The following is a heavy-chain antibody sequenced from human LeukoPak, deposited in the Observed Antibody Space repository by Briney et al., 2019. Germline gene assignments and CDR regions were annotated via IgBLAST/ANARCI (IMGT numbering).Heavy chain of an antibody. J-gene: IGHJ4*02. CDR3: ARELDYYDSSGYYSIRYFDY. V-gene: IGHV4-4*07. Sequence: PSETLSLTRTVSGGSISSYYWSWIRQPAGKGLEWIGRIYTSGSTNYNPSLKSRVTMSVDTSKNQFSLKLSSVTAADTAVYYCARELDYYDSSGYYSIRYFDYWGQGTLVTVSS. D-gene: IGHD3-22*01. CDR1: GGSISSYY. CDR2: IYTSGST.